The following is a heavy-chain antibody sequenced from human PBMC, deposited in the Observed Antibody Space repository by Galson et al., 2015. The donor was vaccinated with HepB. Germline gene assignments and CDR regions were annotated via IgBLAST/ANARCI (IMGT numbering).Heavy chain of an antibody. V-gene: IGHV3-74*01. CDR3: ARDRNLYYYNSGGFLS. Sequence: SLRLSCAASGFTISTYWMHWARQAQGKGLVWVSRINSDASSTDYADSVRGRFTISRDNAKNTLYLQMNSLRAEDTAVYYCARDRNLYYYNSGGFLSWGRGTLVTVSS. J-gene: IGHJ4*02. CDR2: INSDASST. D-gene: IGHD3-22*01. CDR1: GFTISTYW.